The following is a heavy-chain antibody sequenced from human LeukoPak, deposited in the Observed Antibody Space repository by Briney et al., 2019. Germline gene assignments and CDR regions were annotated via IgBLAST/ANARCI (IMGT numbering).Heavy chain of an antibody. D-gene: IGHD2-2*02. V-gene: IGHV4-34*01. CDR2: INYSGST. CDR1: GGSFRDYY. CDR3: ARGGHDCSSTSCYTVEYYFDY. Sequence: PSETLSLTCAVYGGSFRDYYWSWIRLPPGKGLEWIAEINYSGSTNYNPSLKSRVTISVDTSKNQFSLKLSSVTAADTAVYFCARGGHDCSSTSCYTVEYYFDYWGQGTQVTVSS. J-gene: IGHJ4*02.